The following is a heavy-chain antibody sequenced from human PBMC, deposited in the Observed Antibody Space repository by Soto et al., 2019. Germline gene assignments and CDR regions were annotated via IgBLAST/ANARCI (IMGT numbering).Heavy chain of an antibody. D-gene: IGHD6-6*01. CDR2: IKQDGSEK. CDR1: GFTFSSYW. Sequence: EVQLVESGGGLVQPGGSRRLSGAASGFTFSSYWRSWVRQAPGKGLEGVAKIKQDGSEKYYVDSVKGRFTISRDNAKNSLYLQMNSLRAEDTAVYYCARVHSSSSLLLGSWGQGTLVTVSS. V-gene: IGHV3-7*01. J-gene: IGHJ5*02. CDR3: ARVHSSSSLLLGS.